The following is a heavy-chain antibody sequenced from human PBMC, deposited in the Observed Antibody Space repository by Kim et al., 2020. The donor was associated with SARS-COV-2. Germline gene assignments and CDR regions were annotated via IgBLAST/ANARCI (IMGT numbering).Heavy chain of an antibody. CDR3: ARGGYSYGSYGMDV. D-gene: IGHD5-18*01. V-gene: IGHV1-8*01. Sequence: QKFQGRVTMTRNTSISTAYMELSSLISEDTAVYYCARGGYSYGSYGMDVWGQGTTVTVSS. J-gene: IGHJ6*02.